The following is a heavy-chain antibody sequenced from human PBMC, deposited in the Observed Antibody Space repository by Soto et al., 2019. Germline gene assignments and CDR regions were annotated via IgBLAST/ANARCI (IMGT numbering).Heavy chain of an antibody. CDR1: GFSLTSNDVG. Sequence: SGPTLVNPTQTLTLTCTFSGFSLTSNDVGVGWIRQPPGKALEWLALIYWDDDKRYSPSLKSRLTITKDTSKNQVVLRMTNMDPVDTATYYCAPSRSSRSCFDYWGQGTLVTVSS. CDR2: IYWDDDK. CDR3: APSRSSRSCFDY. V-gene: IGHV2-5*02. D-gene: IGHD6-6*01. J-gene: IGHJ4*02.